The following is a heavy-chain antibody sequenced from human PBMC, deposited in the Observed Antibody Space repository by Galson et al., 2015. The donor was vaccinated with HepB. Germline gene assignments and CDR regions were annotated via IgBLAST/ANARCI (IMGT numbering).Heavy chain of an antibody. CDR2: IYSTGST. CDR1: GGSISNYY. Sequence: SETLSLTCTVSGGSISNYYWGWIRQPPGKGLEYVGNIYSTGSTNYNPSLKSRLTMSLDKSRNQVSLRLKSVTAADTAVYYCARQTGYSSHFDYWGQGTLVTVSS. D-gene: IGHD5-24*01. V-gene: IGHV4-59*08. J-gene: IGHJ4*02. CDR3: ARQTGYSSHFDY.